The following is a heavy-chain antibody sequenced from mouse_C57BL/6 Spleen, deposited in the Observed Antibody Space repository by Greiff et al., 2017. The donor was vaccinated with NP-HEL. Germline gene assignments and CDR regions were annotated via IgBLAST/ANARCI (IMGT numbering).Heavy chain of an antibody. Sequence: QVQLKQPGAELVRPGSSVKLSCKASGYTFTSYWMHWVKQRPLQGLEWIGNIDPSDSETHYNQKFKDKATLTVDKSSSTAYMQRSSLTSEDSAVYYCARAVITTVVAPKGYWGQGTAVTVSS. J-gene: IGHJ4*01. CDR3: ARAVITTVVAPKGY. V-gene: IGHV1-52*01. CDR1: GYTFTSYW. CDR2: IDPSDSET. D-gene: IGHD1-1*01.